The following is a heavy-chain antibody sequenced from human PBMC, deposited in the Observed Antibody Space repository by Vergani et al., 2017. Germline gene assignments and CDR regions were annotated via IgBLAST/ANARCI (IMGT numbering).Heavy chain of an antibody. D-gene: IGHD6-19*01. J-gene: IGHJ5*02. CDR3: ARHATVEWLVKLGGIDP. V-gene: IGHV4-39*01. CDR1: GASIRSRNYY. Sequence: QLQLQESGPGLVKPSATLSLTCSVSGASIRSRNYYWGWIRQPPGKGLEWIASIYYSGSTYYNPSLKSRVTISVDTSKNQFSLKLSSVTAADTAVYFCARHATVEWLVKLGGIDPWGQGILVTVSS. CDR2: IYYSGST.